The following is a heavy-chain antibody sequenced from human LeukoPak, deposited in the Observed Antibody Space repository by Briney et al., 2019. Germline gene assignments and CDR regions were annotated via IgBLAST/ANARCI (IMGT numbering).Heavy chain of an antibody. CDR3: ATSARTYIGSSLDY. J-gene: IGHJ4*02. V-gene: IGHV3-74*01. CDR2: ISSDASIT. CDR1: GFTFSTYW. D-gene: IGHD2-15*01. Sequence: GGSLRLSCAASGFTFSTYWMHWVRQDPGKGLVWVSRISSDASITSYANPVKGRFTISRDNAKNTLYLQMNSLRAEDTPLYYCATSARTYIGSSLDYWGQGTLVTVSS.